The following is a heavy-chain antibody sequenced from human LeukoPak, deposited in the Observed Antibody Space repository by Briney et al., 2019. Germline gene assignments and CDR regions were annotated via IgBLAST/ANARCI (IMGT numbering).Heavy chain of an antibody. J-gene: IGHJ4*02. Sequence: GASVKVSCKTSGYTFTSYYMHWVRQAPGQGLEWIGWMNPNSGATNYAQKFQGRVTMTRDTSSSTAYMELSRLTSDDTAVYYCARDPTNWIDYWGQGTLVTVSS. CDR1: GYTFTSYY. D-gene: IGHD1-1*01. V-gene: IGHV1-2*02. CDR2: MNPNSGAT. CDR3: ARDPTNWIDY.